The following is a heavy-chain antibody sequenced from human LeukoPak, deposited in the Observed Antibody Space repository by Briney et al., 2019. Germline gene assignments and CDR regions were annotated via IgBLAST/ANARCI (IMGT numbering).Heavy chain of an antibody. CDR1: GGSISNYY. CDR2: IYYSGAT. J-gene: IGHJ4*02. CDR3: ARGVYIAAAQYGY. V-gene: IGHV4-59*01. Sequence: PSETLSLTCTVSGGSISNYYWSWIRQPPGKGLEWIGYIYYSGATNYNPSLKSRVTISVDTSKNPFSLKLNSVTAADTAVYYCARGVYIAAAQYGYWGQGTLVTVSS. D-gene: IGHD6-13*01.